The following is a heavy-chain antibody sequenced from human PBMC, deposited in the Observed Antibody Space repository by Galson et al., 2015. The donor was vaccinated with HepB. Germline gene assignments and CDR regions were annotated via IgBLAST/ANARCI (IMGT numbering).Heavy chain of an antibody. CDR1: GYTFTSYA. D-gene: IGHD6-6*01. CDR2: INAGNGNT. V-gene: IGHV1-3*01. Sequence: SVKVSCKASGYTFTSYAMHWVRQAPGQRLEWMGWINAGNGNTKYSQKFQGRVTITRDTSASTAYMELSSLRSEDTAVYYCARGYSSSSGPDYWGQGTLVTVSS. J-gene: IGHJ4*02. CDR3: ARGYSSSSGPDY.